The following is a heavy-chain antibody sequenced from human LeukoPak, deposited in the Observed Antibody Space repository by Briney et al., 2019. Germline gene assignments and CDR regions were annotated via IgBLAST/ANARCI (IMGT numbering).Heavy chain of an antibody. CDR1: GFTFNSYA. V-gene: IGHV3-30-3*01. J-gene: IGHJ4*02. D-gene: IGHD6-13*01. Sequence: GTSLRLSCAASGFTFNSYAMHWVRQAPGKGLEWAALISYDGSNKYYADSVKGRFTISRDNSKKTLYLQMNSLRAEDTALYYCARDLEKSSSWYPKSPPEHWGQGTLVTVSS. CDR3: ARDLEKSSSWYPKSPPEH. CDR2: ISYDGSNK.